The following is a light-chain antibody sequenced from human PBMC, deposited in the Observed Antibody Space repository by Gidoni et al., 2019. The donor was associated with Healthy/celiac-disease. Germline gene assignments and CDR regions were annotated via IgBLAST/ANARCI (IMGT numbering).Light chain of an antibody. J-gene: IGKJ2*03. Sequence: EIVMTQSPATLSLSPGERATLSCRASQRVSSNLAWYQQKPGQAPRLLIYGASTRATGIPARFSGSGSGTEFTLTISSLQSEDFAVYYCQQYNNWPRSFXXXTKLEIK. V-gene: IGKV3-15*01. CDR2: GAS. CDR1: QRVSSN. CDR3: QQYNNWPRS.